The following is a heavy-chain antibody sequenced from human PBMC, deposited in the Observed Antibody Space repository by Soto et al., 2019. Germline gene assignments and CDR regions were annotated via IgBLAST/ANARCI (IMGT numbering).Heavy chain of an antibody. CDR3: ASRYGNSGGGEAFAI. V-gene: IGHV5-51*01. CDR1: GYSFTSYW. J-gene: IGHJ3*02. Sequence: GESLKISCKGSGYSFTSYWIGWVRQMPGKGLEWMGIIYPGDSDTRYSPSFQGQVTISADKSISTAYLQWSSLKASDTAMYYCASRYGNSGGGEAFAIWAQGKMVPVSS. CDR2: IYPGDSDT. D-gene: IGHD4-17*01.